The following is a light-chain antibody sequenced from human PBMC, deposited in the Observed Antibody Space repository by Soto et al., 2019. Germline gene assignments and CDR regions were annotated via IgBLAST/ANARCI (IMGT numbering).Light chain of an antibody. CDR2: TNN. Sequence: QSVLTQPPSASATPGQRVTISCSGSNSNIGTNTVNWYQQLPGTAPRLLIYTNNQRPSGVPQRFSGSKTGTSASLAIGGLQSEDGDDYYCAAWDDSLGAYVFGTGTRSPS. CDR1: NSNIGTNT. CDR3: AAWDDSLGAYV. V-gene: IGLV1-44*01. J-gene: IGLJ1*01.